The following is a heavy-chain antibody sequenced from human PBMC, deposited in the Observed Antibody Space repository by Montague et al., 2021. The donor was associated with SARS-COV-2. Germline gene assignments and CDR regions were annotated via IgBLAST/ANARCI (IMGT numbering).Heavy chain of an antibody. CDR2: IYYSGST. J-gene: IGHJ4*02. D-gene: IGHD3-9*01. CDR1: GGSISSSSYY. Sequence: SETLSLTCTVSGGSISSSSYYWGWIRQPPGKGLEWIGCIYYSGSTYYNPSLKSRVTISVDTTKNQFSLKLSTVTATDTAVYYCVRSRAERYFAGTKLEVHVQPDCFDYWGQGTLVTVSS. V-gene: IGHV4-39*01. CDR3: VRSRAERYFAGTKLEVHVQPDCFDY.